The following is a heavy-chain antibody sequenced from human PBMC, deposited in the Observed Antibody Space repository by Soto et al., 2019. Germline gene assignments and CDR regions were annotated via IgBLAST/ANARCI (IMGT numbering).Heavy chain of an antibody. D-gene: IGHD6-19*01. CDR1: GYTFTSYA. Sequence: GASVKVSCKASGYTFTSYAMHWVRRAPGQRLEWMGWINAGNGNTKYSQKFQGRVTITRDTSASTAYMELSSLRSEDTAVYYCARHKLGSGWYRSAFDYWGQGTLATVSS. J-gene: IGHJ4*02. CDR3: ARHKLGSGWYRSAFDY. CDR2: INAGNGNT. V-gene: IGHV1-3*01.